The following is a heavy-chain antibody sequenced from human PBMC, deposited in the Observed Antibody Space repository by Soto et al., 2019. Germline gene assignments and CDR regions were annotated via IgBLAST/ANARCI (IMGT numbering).Heavy chain of an antibody. CDR2: INPHSGGT. D-gene: IGHD1-26*01. CDR1: GYTFTDYY. J-gene: IGHJ3*02. Sequence: ASVNVSCKASGYTFTDYYIHWVRQAPAQGLECMGWINPHSGGTDYAQKVQGRVTMTRDTSISTAYMEVTRLGSDDTAVYYCAGDHVGAMSSFDIWGQGTMVTVSS. CDR3: AGDHVGAMSSFDI. V-gene: IGHV1-2*02.